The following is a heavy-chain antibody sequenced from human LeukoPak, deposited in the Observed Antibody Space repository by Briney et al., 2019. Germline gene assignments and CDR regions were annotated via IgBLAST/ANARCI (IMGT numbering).Heavy chain of an antibody. CDR3: ARDKWYSSSYFDY. Sequence: LSLTCAVYGGSFSDYSWSWLRQAPGKGLEWVAVISYDGSNKYYADSVKGRFTISRDNSKNTLYLQMNSLRAEDTAVYYCARDKWYSSSYFDYWGQGTLVTVSS. V-gene: IGHV3-30-3*01. CDR2: ISYDGSNK. J-gene: IGHJ4*02. D-gene: IGHD6-13*01. CDR1: GGSFSDYS.